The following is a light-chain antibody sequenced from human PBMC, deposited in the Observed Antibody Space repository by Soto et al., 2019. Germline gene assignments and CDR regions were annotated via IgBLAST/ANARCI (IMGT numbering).Light chain of an antibody. CDR1: QDISGY. J-gene: IGKJ2*01. Sequence: QLTQSPSSLSASIGDRVTITCRASQDISGYLAWYQQQPGKAPKLLIYAASTLHSGVPTRFSGSGSGTEFILPIGRLQPEDFATYYCQPLAGTFGQGTKLAMK. CDR2: AAS. V-gene: IGKV1-9*01. CDR3: QPLAGT.